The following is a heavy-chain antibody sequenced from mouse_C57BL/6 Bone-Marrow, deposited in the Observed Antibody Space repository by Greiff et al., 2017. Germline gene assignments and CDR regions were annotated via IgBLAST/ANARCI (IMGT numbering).Heavy chain of an antibody. V-gene: IGHV5-9-1*02. J-gene: IGHJ1*03. Sequence: EVQRVESGEGLVKPGGSLKLSCAASGFTFSSYAMSWVRQTPEKRLEWVAYISSGGDYIYYADTVKGRFTISRDNARNTLYLKMSSLKSEDTAMYYCTRAHYYGSSHWYFDVWGTGTTVTVSS. CDR1: GFTFSSYA. CDR3: TRAHYYGSSHWYFDV. CDR2: ISSGGDYI. D-gene: IGHD1-1*01.